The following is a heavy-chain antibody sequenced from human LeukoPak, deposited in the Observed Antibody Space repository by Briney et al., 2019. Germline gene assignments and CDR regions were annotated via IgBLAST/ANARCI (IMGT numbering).Heavy chain of an antibody. CDR1: GGSFSGYY. CDR3: ARDYGSSGWHRLYYFDY. CDR2: INHSGST. Sequence: PSETLSLTCAVYGGSFSGYYWSWIRQPPGKGLEWIGEINHSGSTNYNPSLKSRVTISVDTSKNQFSLKLSSVTAADTAVYYCARDYGSSGWHRLYYFDYWGQGTLVTVSS. V-gene: IGHV4-34*01. J-gene: IGHJ4*02. D-gene: IGHD6-19*01.